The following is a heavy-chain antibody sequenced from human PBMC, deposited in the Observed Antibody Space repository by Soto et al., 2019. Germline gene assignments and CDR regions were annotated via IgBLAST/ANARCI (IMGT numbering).Heavy chain of an antibody. CDR3: ARVERGTATTVVAALDI. D-gene: IGHD1-1*01. V-gene: IGHV4-31*03. CDR2: IYYSGGT. J-gene: IGHJ3*02. Sequence: SETLSLTCTVSGGSISSGGYYWSWIRQHPGKGLEWIGYIYYSGGTHFNPSLKSRVTVSVDTSKNQFSLKMSSVTAADTALYYCARVERGTATTVVAALDIWGPGTMVTVSS. CDR1: GGSISSGGYY.